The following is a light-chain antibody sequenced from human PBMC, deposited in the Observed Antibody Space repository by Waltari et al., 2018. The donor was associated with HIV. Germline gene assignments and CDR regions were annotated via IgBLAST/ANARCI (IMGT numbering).Light chain of an antibody. CDR3: LLYMASGRV. CDR1: SGSVSSAYY. V-gene: IGLV8-61*01. CDR2: KTD. Sequence: QTVVTQEPSFSVSPGGTITLTCGLSSGSVSSAYYPSWYQQTPGQRPRTLIYKTDTRCSGGPDRFSGCIVGNKAALTITGAQSEDESDYYCLLYMASGRVFGGGTRLTVL. J-gene: IGLJ3*02.